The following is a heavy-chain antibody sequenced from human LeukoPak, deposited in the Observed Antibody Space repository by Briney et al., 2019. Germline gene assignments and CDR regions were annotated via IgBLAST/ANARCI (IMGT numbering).Heavy chain of an antibody. Sequence: GGSLRLSCAASGFTFSSYSMNWVRQAPGKRLEWVSSISPTSSYIYYADSVKGRFTISRDNSKNTLYLQMNSLRAEDTAVYYCAKDRIYSSSWYYFDYWGQGTLVTVSS. J-gene: IGHJ4*02. D-gene: IGHD6-13*01. CDR2: ISPTSSYI. CDR1: GFTFSSYS. V-gene: IGHV3-21*01. CDR3: AKDRIYSSSWYYFDY.